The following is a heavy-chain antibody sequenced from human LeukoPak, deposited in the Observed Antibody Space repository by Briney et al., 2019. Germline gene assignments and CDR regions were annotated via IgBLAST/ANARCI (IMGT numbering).Heavy chain of an antibody. CDR3: ARDKRSGWYDY. Sequence: ASVNVSCKASGYTFSGYYMHWVRQAPGQGLEWMGWINPDSGGTIYAQKFQGRVTMTRDTSISTGYMELSRLTSDDTAVYYCARDKRSGWYDYWGQGTLVTVSS. CDR2: INPDSGGT. J-gene: IGHJ4*02. V-gene: IGHV1-2*02. D-gene: IGHD6-19*01. CDR1: GYTFSGYY.